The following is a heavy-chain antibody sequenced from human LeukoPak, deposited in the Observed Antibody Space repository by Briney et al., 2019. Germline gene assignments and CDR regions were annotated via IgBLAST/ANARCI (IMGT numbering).Heavy chain of an antibody. Sequence: ASVKVSCKASGGTFSSYAISWVRQAPGQGLEWMGWISAYNGNTNYAQKLQGRVTMATDTSTSTAYMELRSLRSDDTAVYYCARDPLTMPGYFDYWGQGTLVTVSS. J-gene: IGHJ4*02. CDR2: ISAYNGNT. CDR3: ARDPLTMPGYFDY. V-gene: IGHV1-18*01. D-gene: IGHD2/OR15-2a*01. CDR1: GGTFSSYA.